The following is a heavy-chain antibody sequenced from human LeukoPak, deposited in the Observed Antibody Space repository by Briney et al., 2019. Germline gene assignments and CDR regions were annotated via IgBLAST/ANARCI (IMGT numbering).Heavy chain of an antibody. V-gene: IGHV3-30*02. CDR2: IRYDGSNK. Sequence: HPGGSLRLSCAASGFTFSNAWMSWVRQAPGKGLEWVAFIRYDGSNKYYADSVKGRFTISRDNSKNTLYLQMNSLRAEDTAVYYCANLMYKPKSDAFDIWGQGTMVTVSS. D-gene: IGHD1-14*01. CDR3: ANLMYKPKSDAFDI. J-gene: IGHJ3*02. CDR1: GFTFSNAW.